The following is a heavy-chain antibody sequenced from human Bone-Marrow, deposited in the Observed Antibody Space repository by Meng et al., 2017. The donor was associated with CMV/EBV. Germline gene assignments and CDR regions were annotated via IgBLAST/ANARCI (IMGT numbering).Heavy chain of an antibody. Sequence: SVKVSCKASGGTLSSYAISWVRQAPGQGLEWMGGIIPIFGTANYAQKFQGRVTITTDESTSTAYMELSSLRSDDTAVYYCARDHLAPDYDILTGSFDYWGQGTLVTVSS. J-gene: IGHJ4*02. CDR3: ARDHLAPDYDILTGSFDY. D-gene: IGHD3-9*01. CDR2: IIPIFGTA. CDR1: GGTLSSYA. V-gene: IGHV1-69*05.